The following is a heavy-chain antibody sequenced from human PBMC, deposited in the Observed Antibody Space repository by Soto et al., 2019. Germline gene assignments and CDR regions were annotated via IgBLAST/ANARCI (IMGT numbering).Heavy chain of an antibody. CDR2: IIPIFGTA. V-gene: IGHV1-69*01. J-gene: IGHJ6*02. Sequence: SVKVSCKASGGTFSSYAISWVRQAPGQGLEWMGGIIPIFGTANYAQKSQGRVTITADESTSTAYVELSSLRSEDTAVYYCASLSVVTPRSDYYYYYGMDVWGQGTTVTVSS. D-gene: IGHD2-21*02. CDR3: ASLSVVTPRSDYYYYYGMDV. CDR1: GGTFSSYA.